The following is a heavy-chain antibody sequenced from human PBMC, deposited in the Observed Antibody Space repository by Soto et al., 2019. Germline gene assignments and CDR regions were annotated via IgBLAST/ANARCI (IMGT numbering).Heavy chain of an antibody. CDR1: GDSVSSNSVA. D-gene: IGHD6-13*01. V-gene: IGHV6-1*01. CDR2: TSYRSKWYN. CDR3: ARGAAAGALDF. Sequence: PSQTLSLTCAISGDSVSSNSVAWNWIRQSPSRGLEWLGRTSYRSKWYNDYAVSVKSRITINPDTSKNQFSLQLNSVTPEDTAAYYCARGAAAGALDFWGQGTLVTVSS. J-gene: IGHJ4*02.